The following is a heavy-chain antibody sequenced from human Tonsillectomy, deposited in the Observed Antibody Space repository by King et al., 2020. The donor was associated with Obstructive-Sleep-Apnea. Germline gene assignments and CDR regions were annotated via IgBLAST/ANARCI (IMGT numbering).Heavy chain of an antibody. V-gene: IGHV3-9*01. J-gene: IGHJ6*02. Sequence: VQLVESGGGLVQPGRSLRLSCAASGFTFDDYAMHWVRQAPGKGLEWVSGISWNSGSIGYADSVKGRFTISRDNAKNSLYLQMNSLRAEDTALYYCAKDMGDVAAAGTVYGMDVWGQGTTVTVSS. D-gene: IGHD6-13*01. CDR1: GFTFDDYA. CDR3: AKDMGDVAAAGTVYGMDV. CDR2: ISWNSGSI.